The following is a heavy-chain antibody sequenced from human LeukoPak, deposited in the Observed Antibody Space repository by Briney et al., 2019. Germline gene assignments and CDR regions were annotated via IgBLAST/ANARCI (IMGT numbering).Heavy chain of an antibody. Sequence: GSLRLSCAASGFTVSSNYMSWVRQAPGKGLEWIGEINHSGSTNYNPSLKSRVTISVDTSKNQFSLKLSSVTAADTAVYYCASLDYGDYSDYWGQGTLVTVSS. CDR2: INHSGST. CDR3: ASLDYGDYSDY. J-gene: IGHJ4*02. V-gene: IGHV4-34*01. D-gene: IGHD4-17*01. CDR1: GFTVSSNY.